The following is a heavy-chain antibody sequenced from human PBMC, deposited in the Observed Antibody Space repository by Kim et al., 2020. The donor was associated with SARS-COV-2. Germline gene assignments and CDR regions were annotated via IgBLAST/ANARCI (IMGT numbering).Heavy chain of an antibody. D-gene: IGHD5-12*01. J-gene: IGHJ4*02. Sequence: YADSVRGRFTISRDNAKNSLFLEMNSLRAEDSAFYYCARDTRDGYNGFDLWGQGTLVTVSS. V-gene: IGHV3-48*03. CDR3: ARDTRDGYNGFDL.